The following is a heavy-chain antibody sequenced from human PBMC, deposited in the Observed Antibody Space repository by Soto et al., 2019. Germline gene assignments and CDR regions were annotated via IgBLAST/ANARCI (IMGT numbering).Heavy chain of an antibody. CDR3: ARGDRGGSGSPASYYYSGLDV. CDR2: VSAGGDMT. V-gene: IGHV3-23*01. CDR1: GFTFSSYA. Sequence: VQLLESGGDLVQPGGSLRLSCAASGFTFSSYAMSWVRQAPGKGLEWVSSVSAGGDMTYYSDSVKGRFTISRDNSNNALFLQMNSLRAEDTALYYRARGDRGGSGSPASYYYSGLDVWGQGTTVTVSS. J-gene: IGHJ6*02. D-gene: IGHD3-10*01.